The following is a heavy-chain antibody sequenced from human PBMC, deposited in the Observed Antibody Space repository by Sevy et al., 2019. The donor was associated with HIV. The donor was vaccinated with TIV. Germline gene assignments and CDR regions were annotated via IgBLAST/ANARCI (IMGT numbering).Heavy chain of an antibody. J-gene: IGHJ4*01. D-gene: IGHD2-2*01. CDR2: ISYEGTET. V-gene: IGHV3-30-3*01. CDR3: ARDGGNSVKWYPLY. Sequence: GGSLRLSCAASGFAFSTHAMHWVRQAPGKGLEWVAVISYEGTETFYVASVEGRFSISRDNSKNILSLQINSLRPEDTAVYYCARDGGNSVKWYPLYWGHGTLVTVSS. CDR1: GFAFSTHA.